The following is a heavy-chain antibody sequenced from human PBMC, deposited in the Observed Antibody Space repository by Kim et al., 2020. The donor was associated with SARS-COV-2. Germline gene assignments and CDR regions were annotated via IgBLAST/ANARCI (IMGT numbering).Heavy chain of an antibody. D-gene: IGHD6-19*01. J-gene: IGHJ6*02. CDR1: GGTFSSYA. V-gene: IGHV1-69*13. CDR2: IIPIFGTA. CDR3: ARERPHSSGWSYYYYYGMDV. Sequence: SVKVSCKASGGTFSSYAISWVRQAPGQGLEWMGGIIPIFGTANYAQKFQGRVTITADESTSTAYMELSSLRSEDTAVYYCARERPHSSGWSYYYYYGMDVWGQGTTVTVSS.